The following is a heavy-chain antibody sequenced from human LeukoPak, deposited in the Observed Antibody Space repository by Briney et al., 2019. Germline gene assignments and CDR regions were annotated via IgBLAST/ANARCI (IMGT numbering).Heavy chain of an antibody. CDR2: VSPPGGGT. CDR1: GFSFSYHG. CDR3: AKVVVATGGFGY. Sequence: GGTLRLSCVASGFSFSYHGMNWVRLAPGKGLEWVSGVSPPGGGTYYADSVKGRFTISRDNSKNTLYLQMNSLRAEDTAVYYCAKVVVATGGFGYWGQGTLVTVSS. J-gene: IGHJ4*02. D-gene: IGHD5-12*01. V-gene: IGHV3-23*01.